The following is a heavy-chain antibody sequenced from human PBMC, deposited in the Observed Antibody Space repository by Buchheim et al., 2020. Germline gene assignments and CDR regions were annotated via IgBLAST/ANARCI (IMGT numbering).Heavy chain of an antibody. D-gene: IGHD2-8*01. Sequence: EVQLVESGGGLVQPGGSLRLSCAASGFTFSSYWMSWVRQAPGKGLEWVANIKQDGIEKYYVDSVKGRFTISRDNAKNSLYLQMNSLRAEDTAVYYCARGAYCTNGVCYPYYYYMDVWGKGTT. CDR1: GFTFSSYW. V-gene: IGHV3-7*01. CDR3: ARGAYCTNGVCYPYYYYMDV. CDR2: IKQDGIEK. J-gene: IGHJ6*03.